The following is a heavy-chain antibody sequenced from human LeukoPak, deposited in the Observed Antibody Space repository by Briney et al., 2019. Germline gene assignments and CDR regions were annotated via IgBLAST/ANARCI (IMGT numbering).Heavy chain of an antibody. V-gene: IGHV3-11*01. D-gene: IGHD3-10*01. CDR2: ISSSGSTI. CDR1: GFTFNNYA. J-gene: IGHJ4*02. CDR3: ARESQGYYGSGTNFNY. Sequence: GGSLRLSCAASGFTFNNYAMSWIRQAPGKGLEWVSYISSSGSTIYYADSVKGRFTISRDNAKNSLFLQMNGLRAEDTAVHYCARESQGYYGSGTNFNYWGQGTLVTVSS.